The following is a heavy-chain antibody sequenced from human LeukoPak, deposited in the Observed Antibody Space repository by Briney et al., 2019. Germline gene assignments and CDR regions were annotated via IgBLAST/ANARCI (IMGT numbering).Heavy chain of an antibody. CDR1: GFTFSSYG. CDR3: AKEAGAAAGSNHFDY. D-gene: IGHD6-13*01. V-gene: IGHV3-30*18. J-gene: IGHJ4*02. CDR2: ISYDGSNK. Sequence: PGRSLRLSCAASGFTFSSYGMHWVRQAPGKGLEWVAVISYDGSNKYYADSVKGRFTISRDNSKNTLYLQMNSLRAEDTAVYYCAKEAGAAAGSNHFDYWGQGTLVTVSS.